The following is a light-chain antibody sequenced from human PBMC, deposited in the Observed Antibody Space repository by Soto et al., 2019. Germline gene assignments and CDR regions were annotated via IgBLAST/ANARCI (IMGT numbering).Light chain of an antibody. J-gene: IGKJ1*01. CDR2: GAS. CDR1: HSVSYYY. V-gene: IGKV3-20*01. CDR3: QQYGTSGT. Sequence: ELVFTQSPGTLSRAPGESAALSWGDSHSVSYYYLAWYQQKPGQAPRLHIYGASNRATGIPDRFSGSGSGTEFTLTISRLEPEDFEVYYCQQYGTSGTCGQGTQVDIK.